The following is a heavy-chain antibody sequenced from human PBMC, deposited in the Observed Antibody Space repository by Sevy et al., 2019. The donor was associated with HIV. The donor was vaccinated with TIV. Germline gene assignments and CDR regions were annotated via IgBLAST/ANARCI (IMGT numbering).Heavy chain of an antibody. CDR1: GLPFTDYF. CDR3: ARELWPGDY. Sequence: GGSLRLSCAVSGLPFTDYFMGWVRQAPGKGLEWVADVNQDGSQKYCVDSVRGRFTISRDNAKNSVYLQMNRLRLDDTAEYYCARELWPGDYWGQGSLVTVSS. CDR2: VNQDGSQK. D-gene: IGHD2-21*01. J-gene: IGHJ4*02. V-gene: IGHV3-7*01.